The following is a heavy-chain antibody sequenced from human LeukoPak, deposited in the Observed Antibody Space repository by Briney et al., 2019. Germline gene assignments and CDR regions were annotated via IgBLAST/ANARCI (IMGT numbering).Heavy chain of an antibody. CDR2: ISAYNSNT. CDR3: AREVGRGFDY. Sequence: RASVKVSCKASGYTFTSYDINWVRQATGQGLEWMGWISAYNSNTHYAQKLQGRVTMTTDTSTSTAYMEVRSLRSDDTAVYYCAREVGRGFDYWGQGTLVTVSS. V-gene: IGHV1-18*01. CDR1: GYTFTSYD. D-gene: IGHD1-26*01. J-gene: IGHJ4*02.